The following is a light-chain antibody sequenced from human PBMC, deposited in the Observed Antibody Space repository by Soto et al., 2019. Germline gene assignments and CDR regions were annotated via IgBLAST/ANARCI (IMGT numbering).Light chain of an antibody. CDR3: SSYPSSSTLVV. CDR2: DVS. CDR1: SSDVGGYNY. V-gene: IGLV2-14*01. Sequence: QSALTQPASVSGSPGQSITISCTGTSSDVGGYNYVSWYQQHPGKAPKLMIYDVSNRPSGVSNRFSGSKSGNTASLTISGLQADDEADYYCSSYPSSSTLVVFGGGTKLTVL. J-gene: IGLJ2*01.